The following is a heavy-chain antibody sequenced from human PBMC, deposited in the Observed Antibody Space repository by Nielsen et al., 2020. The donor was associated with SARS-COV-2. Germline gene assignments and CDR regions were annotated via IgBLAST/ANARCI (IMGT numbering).Heavy chain of an antibody. V-gene: IGHV3-30*02. J-gene: IGHJ4*02. CDR1: GFTFSSYG. D-gene: IGHD3-16*02. Sequence: GGSLRLSCAASGFTFSSYGMHWVRQAPGKGLEWVAVIWYDGSNKYYADSVKGRFTISRDNSKNTLYLQMNSLRAEDTAVYYCAKDMITFGGVIAQYPDYWGQGTPVTVSS. CDR3: AKDMITFGGVIAQYPDY. CDR2: IWYDGSNK.